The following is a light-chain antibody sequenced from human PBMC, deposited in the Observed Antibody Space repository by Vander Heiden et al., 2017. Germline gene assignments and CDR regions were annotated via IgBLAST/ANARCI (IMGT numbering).Light chain of an antibody. CDR3: QQYNNWTPST. Sequence: EIVITQSPPTRSVWRGGRATLPCKARQWDSSNLAWYQQKPGQAPRLLIYGASTRATGIPARFSGSGSGTAFSLTISSLQSEDFAVYYCQQYNNWTPSTFGQGTKVEIK. J-gene: IGKJ1*01. CDR1: QWDSSN. CDR2: GAS. V-gene: IGKV3-15*01.